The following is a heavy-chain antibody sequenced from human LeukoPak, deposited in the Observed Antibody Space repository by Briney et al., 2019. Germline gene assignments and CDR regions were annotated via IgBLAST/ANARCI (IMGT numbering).Heavy chain of an antibody. Sequence: PSETLSLTCTVSGGSISNFYWSWIRQSPGKGPEWIGYIHYSGSTNYNPSLKSRVTISVDTSKNQFSLKLSPVTAADTAVYYCATHPPRFCSGGTCSDYWGQGTLVTVSS. CDR3: ATHPPRFCSGGTCSDY. J-gene: IGHJ4*02. CDR1: GGSISNFY. CDR2: IHYSGST. D-gene: IGHD2-15*01. V-gene: IGHV4-59*01.